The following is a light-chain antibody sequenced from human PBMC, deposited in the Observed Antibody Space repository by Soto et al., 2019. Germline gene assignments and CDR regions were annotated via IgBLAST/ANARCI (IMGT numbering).Light chain of an antibody. Sequence: QSALTQPASVCGSPGHSITISCNGTSSDVGGYNYVSWYQQHPGKAPKLMIYEVSNRPSGVSNRFSGSKSGNTASLTISGLQAEDEADYYCSSYTSSSTLFGGGTKVTVL. V-gene: IGLV2-14*01. CDR2: EVS. CDR3: SSYTSSSTL. J-gene: IGLJ2*01. CDR1: SSDVGGYNY.